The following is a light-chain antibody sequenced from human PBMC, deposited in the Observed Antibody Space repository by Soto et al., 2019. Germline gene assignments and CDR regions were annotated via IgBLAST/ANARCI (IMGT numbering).Light chain of an antibody. V-gene: IGLV2-14*01. CDR1: SSDVGNYKY. CDR2: EGS. CDR3: SSYTSSGNYV. Sequence: SVLTQPASGSGSPGQWITISCTGTSSDVGNYKYVSWYRQHPGKSPKLMSYEGSNRPSGVSNRFSVSKSGNTAALTISGRQAQADTDYSCSSYTSSGNYVF. J-gene: IGLJ6*01.